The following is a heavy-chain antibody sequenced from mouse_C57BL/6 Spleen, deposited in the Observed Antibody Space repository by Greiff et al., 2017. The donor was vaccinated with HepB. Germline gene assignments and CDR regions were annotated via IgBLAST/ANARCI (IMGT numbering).Heavy chain of an antibody. V-gene: IGHV1-4*01. Sequence: VKLVESGAELARPGASVKMSCKASGYTFTSYTMHWVKQRPGQGLEWIGYINPSSGYTKYNQKFKDKATLTADKSSSTAYMQLSSLTSEDSAVYYCADLPGYFDVWGTGTTVTVSS. CDR3: ADLPGYFDV. CDR1: GYTFTSYT. J-gene: IGHJ1*03. CDR2: INPSSGYT. D-gene: IGHD2-1*01.